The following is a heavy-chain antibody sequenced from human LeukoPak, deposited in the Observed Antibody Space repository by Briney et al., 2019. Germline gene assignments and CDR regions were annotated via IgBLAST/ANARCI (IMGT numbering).Heavy chain of an antibody. CDR1: GFTFSSYA. Sequence: GRSLRLSCAASGFTFSSYAMHWVRQAPGKGLEWVAVISYDGSNKYYADSVKGRFTISRDNSKNTLYLQMNSLRAEDTAVYYCASDKWVNDYWGQGTLVTVSS. CDR3: ASDKWVNDY. V-gene: IGHV3-30*04. D-gene: IGHD2-8*01. J-gene: IGHJ4*02. CDR2: ISYDGSNK.